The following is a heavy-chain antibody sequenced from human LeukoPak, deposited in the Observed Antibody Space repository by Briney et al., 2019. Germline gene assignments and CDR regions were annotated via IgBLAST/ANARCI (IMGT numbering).Heavy chain of an antibody. CDR2: INPSGGST. Sequence: ASVKVSCKASRYTFTSYYMHWVRQAPGQGLEWMGIINPSGGSTSYAQKFQGRVTMTRDTSTSTVYMELSSLRSEDAAVYYCARDGAFDYDSSGYLPYNWFDPWGQGTLVTVSS. J-gene: IGHJ5*02. CDR1: RYTFTSYY. D-gene: IGHD3-22*01. CDR3: ARDGAFDYDSSGYLPYNWFDP. V-gene: IGHV1-46*01.